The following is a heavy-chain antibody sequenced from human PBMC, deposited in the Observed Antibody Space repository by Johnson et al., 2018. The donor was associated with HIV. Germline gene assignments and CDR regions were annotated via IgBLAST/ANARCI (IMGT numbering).Heavy chain of an antibody. J-gene: IGHJ3*02. Sequence: QVQLVESGVGVVQPGRSLRLSCVVSGFTYSSYAMHWVRQAPGTGLEWVAVISYDGSNKYYADSVKGRFTISRDNSKNTLYLQMNSLRGEDTAVYYCARGDIGWNDDFAFDIWGQGTMVTVSS. V-gene: IGHV3-30*04. CDR1: GFTYSSYA. CDR2: ISYDGSNK. D-gene: IGHD1-1*01. CDR3: ARGDIGWNDDFAFDI.